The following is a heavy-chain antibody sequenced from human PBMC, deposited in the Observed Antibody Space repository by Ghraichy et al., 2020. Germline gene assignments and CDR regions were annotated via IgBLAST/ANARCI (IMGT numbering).Heavy chain of an antibody. V-gene: IGHV4-39*01. CDR3: ARRITMIVVVSYDAFDI. CDR2: IYYSGST. J-gene: IGHJ3*02. CDR1: GGSISSSSYY. Sequence: ESLNISCTVSGGSISSSSYYWGWIRQPPGKGLEWIGSIYYSGSTYYNPSLKSRVTISVDTSKNQFSLKLSSVTAADTAVYYCARRITMIVVVSYDAFDIWGQGTMVTVSS. D-gene: IGHD3-22*01.